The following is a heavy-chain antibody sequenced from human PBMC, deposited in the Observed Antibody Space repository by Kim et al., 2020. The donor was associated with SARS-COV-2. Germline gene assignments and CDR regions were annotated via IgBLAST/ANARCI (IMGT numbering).Heavy chain of an antibody. CDR3: ARGANSDY. V-gene: IGHV3-72*01. CDR2: NSYTT. J-gene: IGHJ4*02. D-gene: IGHD2-15*01. Sequence: NSYTTASAGSRKGRFINSRDDSKNSLSLEMNSLKTEDTAVYYCARGANSDYWGQGTLVTVSS.